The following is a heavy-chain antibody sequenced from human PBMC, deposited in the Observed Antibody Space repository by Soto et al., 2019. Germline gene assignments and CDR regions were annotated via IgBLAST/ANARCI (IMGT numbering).Heavy chain of an antibody. CDR3: ARARSPTMVRGVPYYFDY. V-gene: IGHV4-31*03. D-gene: IGHD3-10*01. Sequence: SETLSLTCTVSGGSISSGGYYWSWIRQHPGKGLEWIGYIYYSGSTYYNPSLKSRVTISVDTSKNQFSLKLSSVTAADTAVYYCARARSPTMVRGVPYYFDYWGQGTLVTVSS. CDR2: IYYSGST. J-gene: IGHJ4*02. CDR1: GGSISSGGYY.